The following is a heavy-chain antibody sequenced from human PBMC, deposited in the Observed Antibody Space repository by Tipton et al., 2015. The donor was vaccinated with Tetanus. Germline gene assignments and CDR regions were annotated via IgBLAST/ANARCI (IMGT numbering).Heavy chain of an antibody. D-gene: IGHD2-21*02. CDR3: ARGMAEASNCGGDCYSDY. Sequence: SLRLSCAASGFTFNTYWMSWARQAPGKGLEWVANIKYDESEKYYVDSVKGRFTISRDNAKNSLYLQMISLRAEDTAVYSCARGMAEASNCGGDCYSDYWGQGTLVTVSP. CDR2: IKYDESEK. V-gene: IGHV3-7*04. J-gene: IGHJ4*02. CDR1: GFTFNTYW.